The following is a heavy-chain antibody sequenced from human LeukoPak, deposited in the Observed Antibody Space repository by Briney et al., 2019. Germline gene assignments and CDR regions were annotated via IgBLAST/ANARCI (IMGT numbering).Heavy chain of an antibody. CDR3: ASWSYYDSSGYTRAFDI. CDR1: GFTFSSYG. Sequence: GRSLRLSCAASGFTFSSYGMHWVRQAPGKGLGWVAVISYDGSNKYCADSVKGRFTISRDNSKNTLYLQMNSLRAEDTAVYYCASWSYYDSSGYTRAFDIWGQGTMVTVSS. J-gene: IGHJ3*02. CDR2: ISYDGSNK. D-gene: IGHD3-22*01. V-gene: IGHV3-30*03.